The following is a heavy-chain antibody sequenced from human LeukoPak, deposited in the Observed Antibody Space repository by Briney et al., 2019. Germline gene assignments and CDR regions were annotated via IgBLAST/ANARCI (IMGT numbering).Heavy chain of an antibody. J-gene: IGHJ4*02. Sequence: ASVKVSCKASGYTFTSYGISWVRQAPGQGLEWMGWISAYNGNTNYAQKFQGRVTMTRDTPISTAYMELSRLRSDDTAVYYCARDSGSYYYWGQGTLVTVSS. D-gene: IGHD1-26*01. CDR3: ARDSGSYYY. CDR2: ISAYNGNT. CDR1: GYTFTSYG. V-gene: IGHV1-18*01.